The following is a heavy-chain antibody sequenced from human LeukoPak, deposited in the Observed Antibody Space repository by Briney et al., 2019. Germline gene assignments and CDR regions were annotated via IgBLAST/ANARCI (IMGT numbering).Heavy chain of an antibody. CDR2: IYYSGST. CDR3: ARDPTTVTTKSAPYFDY. D-gene: IGHD4-17*01. Sequence: ASETLSLTCTVSGGSISSSSYYWGWIRQPPGKGLEWIGSIYYSGSTYYNPSLKSRVTISVDTSKNQFSLKLSSVTAADTAVYYCARDPTTVTTKSAPYFDYWGQGTLVTVSS. J-gene: IGHJ4*02. V-gene: IGHV4-39*07. CDR1: GGSISSSSYY.